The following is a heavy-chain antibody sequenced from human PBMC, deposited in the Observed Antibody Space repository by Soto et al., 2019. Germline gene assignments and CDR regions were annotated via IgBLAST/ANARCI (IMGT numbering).Heavy chain of an antibody. D-gene: IGHD3-10*01. J-gene: IGHJ4*02. CDR1: GFTFSSYA. Sequence: QVQLVESGGGVVQPGRSMRLSCAASGFTFSSYAMHWVRQAPGKGLEWVAVISYDGSNKYYADSVKGRFTISRDNSKNTLYLQMNSLRAEDTAVYYCARDEVRGVQDWGQGTLFTVSS. CDR3: ARDEVRGVQD. CDR2: ISYDGSNK. V-gene: IGHV3-30-3*01.